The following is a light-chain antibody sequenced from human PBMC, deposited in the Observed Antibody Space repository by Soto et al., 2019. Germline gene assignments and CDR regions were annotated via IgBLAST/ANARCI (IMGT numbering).Light chain of an antibody. Sequence: ELVLTQSPGTLSSSPGERATLSCRASQSVSSSYLAWYQQKPGQAPRLLIYGASSRATGIPDRFSGSGSGTDFTLTISRLEPEDFAVYYCQQYGSSRPLTFGGGTKV. CDR3: QQYGSSRPLT. CDR2: GAS. CDR1: QSVSSSY. J-gene: IGKJ4*01. V-gene: IGKV3-20*01.